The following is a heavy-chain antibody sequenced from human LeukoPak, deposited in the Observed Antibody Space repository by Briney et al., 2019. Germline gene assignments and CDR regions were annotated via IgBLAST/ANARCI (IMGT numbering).Heavy chain of an antibody. V-gene: IGHV3-21*01. CDR1: GFTFSSYS. Sequence: GGSLRLSCAASGFTFSSYSMNWVRQAPGKGLEWVSSISSSSSYIYYADSVKGRFTISRDNAKNSLYLQMNSLRAEDTAVYYCARYTIPRGADYWGRGTLVTVSS. J-gene: IGHJ4*02. CDR2: ISSSSSYI. CDR3: ARYTIPRGADY. D-gene: IGHD3-3*01.